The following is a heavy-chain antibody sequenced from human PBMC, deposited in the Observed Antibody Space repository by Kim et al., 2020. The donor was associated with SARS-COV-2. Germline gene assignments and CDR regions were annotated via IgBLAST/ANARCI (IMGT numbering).Heavy chain of an antibody. CDR3: ATMWEYGQRHDH. J-gene: IGHJ5*02. Sequence: ASVKVSCKTSGNTLTRYDIHWVRQATGQGLEWMGWMNPVSGEKGKAQKFQDRLTMTRDTSTSTVYMELTSLKSEDTAVYYCATMWEYGQRHDHWGQGTLVSVSS. CDR1: GNTLTRYD. CDR2: MNPVSGEK. V-gene: IGHV1-8*01. D-gene: IGHD1-26*01.